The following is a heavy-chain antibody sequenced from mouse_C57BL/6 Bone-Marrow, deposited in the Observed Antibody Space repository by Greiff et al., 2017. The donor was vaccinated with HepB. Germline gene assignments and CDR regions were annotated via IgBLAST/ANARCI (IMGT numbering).Heavy chain of an antibody. J-gene: IGHJ1*03. CDR2: INPGSGGT. D-gene: IGHD1-1*01. CDR1: GYAFTNYL. V-gene: IGHV1-54*01. CDR3: ARSIYYGSSYGYFDV. Sequence: VKLMESGAELVRPGTSVKVSCKASGYAFTNYLIEWVKQRPGQGLEWIGVINPGSGGTNYNEKFKGKATLTVDTSSSTAYMELHSLTSEDSAVYFCARSIYYGSSYGYFDVWGTGTTVTVSS.